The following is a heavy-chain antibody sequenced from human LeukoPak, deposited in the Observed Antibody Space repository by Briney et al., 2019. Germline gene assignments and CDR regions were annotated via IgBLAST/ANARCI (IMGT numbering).Heavy chain of an antibody. CDR3: ARDMYYGSGSYATNDY. Sequence: SVKVSCKASGGTFSSYAISWVRQAPGQGLEWMGRIIPILDITNYAQKFQGRVTITADKSTSTAYMELSSLRSEDTAVYYCARDMYYGSGSYATNDYWGQGTLVTVSS. V-gene: IGHV1-69*04. CDR2: IIPILDIT. J-gene: IGHJ4*02. CDR1: GGTFSSYA. D-gene: IGHD3-10*01.